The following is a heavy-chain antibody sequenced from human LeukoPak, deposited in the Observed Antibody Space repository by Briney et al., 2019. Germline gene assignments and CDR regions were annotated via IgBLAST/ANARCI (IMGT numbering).Heavy chain of an antibody. D-gene: IGHD2-8*01. Sequence: GGSLRLSCAASGFTFSSYAMHWVRQAPGKGLEWVAVISYDGSNKYYADSVKGRFTISRDNSKNTLYLQMNSLRAEDTAVYYCARAQVVLMVYATPHYWGQGTLVTVSS. V-gene: IGHV3-30*04. CDR2: ISYDGSNK. CDR3: ARAQVVLMVYATPHY. CDR1: GFTFSSYA. J-gene: IGHJ4*02.